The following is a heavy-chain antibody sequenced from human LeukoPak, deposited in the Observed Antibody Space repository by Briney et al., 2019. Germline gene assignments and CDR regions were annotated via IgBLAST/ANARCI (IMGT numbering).Heavy chain of an antibody. CDR1: GFTFSSYS. J-gene: IGHJ4*02. V-gene: IGHV3-21*01. D-gene: IGHD6-6*01. CDR2: ISSSSSYI. CDR3: ARESPSIAARQPPDY. Sequence: PGGSLRLSCAASGFTFSSYSMNWVRQAPGKGLEWVSSISSSSSYIYYADSVKGRFTISRDNAKNSLYLQMNSLRAEDTAVYYCARESPSIAARQPPDYWGQGTLVTVSS.